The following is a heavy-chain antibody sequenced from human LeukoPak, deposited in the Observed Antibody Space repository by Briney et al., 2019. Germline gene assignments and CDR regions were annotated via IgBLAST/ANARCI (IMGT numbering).Heavy chain of an antibody. J-gene: IGHJ6*02. CDR2: IYYSGST. D-gene: IGHD5-18*01. CDR3: ARYTGGSRYGMDV. Sequence: PSETLSLTCTVSGGSISSGGYYWSWIRQHPGKGLEWIGYIYYSGSTYYNPSLKSRVTISVDTSKNQFSLKLSSVTAADTAVYYCARYTGGSRYGMDVWGQGTTVTVSS. V-gene: IGHV4-31*03. CDR1: GGSISSGGYY.